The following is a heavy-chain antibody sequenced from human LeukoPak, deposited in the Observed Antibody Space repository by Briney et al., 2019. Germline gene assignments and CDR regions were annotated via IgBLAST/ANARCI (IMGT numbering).Heavy chain of an antibody. CDR1: GFTFDDYA. D-gene: IGHD1-26*01. V-gene: IGHV3-9*01. Sequence: GGSLRLSCAASGFTFDDYAMHWVRQVPGKGLEWVSGISWNSGSIGYADSVKGRFTISRDNAKNSLYLQMNSLRAEDTALYYCARLGGSYYGVDYWGQGTLVTVSS. CDR2: ISWNSGSI. J-gene: IGHJ4*02. CDR3: ARLGGSYYGVDY.